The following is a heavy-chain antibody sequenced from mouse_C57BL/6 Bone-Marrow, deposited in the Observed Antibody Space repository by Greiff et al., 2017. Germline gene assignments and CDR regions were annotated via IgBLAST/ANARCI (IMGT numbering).Heavy chain of an antibody. J-gene: IGHJ3*01. CDR2: IHPSDSDT. Sequence: QVQLQQPGAELVKPGASVKVSCKASGYTFTSYWMHWVKQRPGQGLEWIGRIHPSDSDTNYNKKFKGKATLTVDKSSSTAYMQLSSLTSEDSEVYDGERNYYGSRYGFAYWGQGTLVTVSA. CDR3: ERNYYGSRYGFAY. CDR1: GYTFTSYW. V-gene: IGHV1-74*01. D-gene: IGHD1-1*01.